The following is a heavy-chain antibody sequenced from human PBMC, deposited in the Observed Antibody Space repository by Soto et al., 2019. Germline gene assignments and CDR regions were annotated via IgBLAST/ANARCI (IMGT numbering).Heavy chain of an antibody. CDR2: ISAYNGNT. CDR3: ARGWDGDFWSGYEYFDS. J-gene: IGHJ4*02. V-gene: IGHV1-18*01. CDR1: GYTFTSYG. D-gene: IGHD3-3*01. Sequence: ASVKVSCKASGYTFTSYGISWVRQAPGQGLEWMGWISAYNGNTNYARKLQGRVTMTTDTSTSTAYMELRSLRSDDTAVYYCARGWDGDFWSGYEYFDSWGQGTLVTSPQ.